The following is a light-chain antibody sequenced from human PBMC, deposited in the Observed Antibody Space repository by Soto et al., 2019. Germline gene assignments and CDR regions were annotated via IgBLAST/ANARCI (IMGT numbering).Light chain of an antibody. CDR2: EDS. CDR3: CSYAGSGTWL. V-gene: IGLV2-23*01. J-gene: IGLJ3*02. CDR1: SSDIGSYHL. Sequence: QSVLTQPASVSGSPRQAITISCTGTSSDIGSYHLVSWYQQHPGQAPTLMIYEDSTRPSGVSNRFSGSKPGNTASLTISGLQAEDEAHYYCCSYAGSGTWLFGGGTKLTVL.